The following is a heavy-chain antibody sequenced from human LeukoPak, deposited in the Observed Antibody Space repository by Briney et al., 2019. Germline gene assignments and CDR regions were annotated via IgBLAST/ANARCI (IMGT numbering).Heavy chain of an antibody. CDR2: IYYSGST. V-gene: IGHV4-59*01. J-gene: IGHJ5*02. D-gene: IGHD3-3*01. CDR3: ARMVAYDFWSGCWGNWFDP. Sequence: SETLSLTCTVSGGSISSYYWSWIRQPPGKGLEWIGYIYYSGSTNYNPSLKSRVTISVDTSKNQFSLKLSSVTAADTAVYYCARMVAYDFWSGCWGNWFDPWGQGTLVTVSS. CDR1: GGSISSYY.